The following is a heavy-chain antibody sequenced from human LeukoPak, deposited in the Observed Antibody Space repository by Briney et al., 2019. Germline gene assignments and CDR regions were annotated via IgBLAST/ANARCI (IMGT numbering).Heavy chain of an antibody. D-gene: IGHD3-16*02. CDR2: IHSDGSST. Sequence: GGSLRLSCAASRFTFSTYWMHWVRQAPGKGLVWVSRIHSDGSSTSYADSVKGRFTISRDNAKNTLYLQMNSLRAEDTAVYYCAKDSYYDYVWGSYRYTNQFDYWGQGTLVTVSS. V-gene: IGHV3-74*01. CDR3: AKDSYYDYVWGSYRYTNQFDY. J-gene: IGHJ4*02. CDR1: RFTFSTYW.